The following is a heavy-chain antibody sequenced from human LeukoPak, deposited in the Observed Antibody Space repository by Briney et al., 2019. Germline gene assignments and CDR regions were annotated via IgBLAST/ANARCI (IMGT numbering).Heavy chain of an antibody. CDR3: ARDGGYPLGAFDI. J-gene: IGHJ3*02. Sequence: SETLSLTCTVSGVSISSYYWSWIRQPPGKGLEWIGHIYYSGGANYNPSLKSRVTTSLDTSRSQFSLKLSSVTAADTAVYYCARDGGYPLGAFDIWGLGTLVTVSS. CDR1: GVSISSYY. D-gene: IGHD6-13*01. CDR2: IYYSGGA. V-gene: IGHV4-59*01.